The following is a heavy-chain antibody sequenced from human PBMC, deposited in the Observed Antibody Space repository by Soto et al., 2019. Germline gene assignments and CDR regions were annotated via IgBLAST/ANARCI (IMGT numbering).Heavy chain of an antibody. V-gene: IGHV3-48*02. CDR2: ISSSSTI. Sequence: GGSLRLSCGASGFTFSSYSVNWVRQAPGKGLEWISYISSSSTIFYADSVKGRFTISRDNDKNSLYLQMNNLRDEDTAVYFCAREGRYSGSDYFDYWGQGTLVTVSS. D-gene: IGHD5-12*01. CDR3: AREGRYSGSDYFDY. CDR1: GFTFSSYS. J-gene: IGHJ4*02.